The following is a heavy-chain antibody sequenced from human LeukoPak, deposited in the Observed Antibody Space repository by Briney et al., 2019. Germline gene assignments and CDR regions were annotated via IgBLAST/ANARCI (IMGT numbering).Heavy chain of an antibody. CDR2: IYPGDSTT. D-gene: IGHD2-15*01. V-gene: IGHV5-51*01. CDR3: ARRYCSGIACFSPLDY. CDR1: GYIFINYW. Sequence: GEPLKISFKGSGYIFINYWIGWVRQIPGQGLGWMGTIYPGDSTTRYSPSFQGQVTIPADKSISTAYLQWSSLKASDTAMYYCARRYCSGIACFSPLDYWGQGTLVTVSP. J-gene: IGHJ4*02.